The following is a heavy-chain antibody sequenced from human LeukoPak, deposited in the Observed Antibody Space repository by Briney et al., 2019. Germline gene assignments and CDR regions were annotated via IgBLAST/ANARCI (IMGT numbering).Heavy chain of an antibody. CDR1: EFTFNDYW. CDR3: ARYRDWHFDF. CDR2: INQEGGAK. J-gene: IGHJ5*01. V-gene: IGHV3-7*03. Sequence: RGSLRLSCVASEFTFNDYWMGWVRQAPGKGLEWLAKINQEGGAKFLVDSMKDRFTVSRDNGKNSLYLQMNSLTAEDTAVYYCARYRDWHFDFWAQGTLVIVSS. D-gene: IGHD2-21*02.